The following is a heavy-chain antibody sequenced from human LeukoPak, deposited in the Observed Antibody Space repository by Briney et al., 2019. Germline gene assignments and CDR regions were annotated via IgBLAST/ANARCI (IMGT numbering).Heavy chain of an antibody. CDR2: IYPGDSDT. CDR3: ARRQLFALGSAFDI. Sequence: GGSLRLSCAASGYSFTSYWIGWVRQMPGKGLEWMGIIYPGDSDTRYSPSFQGQVTISADKSISTAYLQWSSLKASDTAMYYCARRQLFALGSAFDIWGQGTMVTVSS. CDR1: GYSFTSYW. V-gene: IGHV5-51*01. J-gene: IGHJ3*02. D-gene: IGHD6-13*01.